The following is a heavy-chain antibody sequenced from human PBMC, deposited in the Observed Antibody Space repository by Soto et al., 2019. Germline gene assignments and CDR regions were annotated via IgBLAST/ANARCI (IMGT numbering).Heavy chain of an antibody. D-gene: IGHD6-13*01. CDR3: ARVVIQQLPFDDY. Sequence: QVQLVQSGAEVKKPGASVKVSCKASGYTFTSHAMHWVRQAPGQRLEWMGWINAGNGNTKYSQKFPGRVTITRDTSASTAYMELSSLRSEDTAVYYCARVVIQQLPFDDYWGQGTLVTVSS. CDR2: INAGNGNT. V-gene: IGHV1-3*01. CDR1: GYTFTSHA. J-gene: IGHJ4*02.